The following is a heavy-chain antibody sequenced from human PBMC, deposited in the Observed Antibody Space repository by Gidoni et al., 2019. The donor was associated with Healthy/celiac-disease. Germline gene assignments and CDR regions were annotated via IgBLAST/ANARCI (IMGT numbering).Heavy chain of an antibody. Sequence: EVQLVESGGGLVKPGGSLRLSCAASGFTFSSYSMTWVRQAPGKGLEWVSSISSSSRYIYYADSVKGRFTISRDNSKNSLYLHMNSLRAEYTAVYYCARDSIVGATLGFDYWGQGTLVTVSS. CDR1: GFTFSSYS. J-gene: IGHJ4*02. V-gene: IGHV3-21*01. CDR2: ISSSSRYI. CDR3: ARDSIVGATLGFDY. D-gene: IGHD1-26*01.